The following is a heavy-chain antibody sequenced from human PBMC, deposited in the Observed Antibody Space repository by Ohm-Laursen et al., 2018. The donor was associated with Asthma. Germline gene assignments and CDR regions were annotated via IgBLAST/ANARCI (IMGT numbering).Heavy chain of an antibody. V-gene: IGHV1-18*01. J-gene: IGHJ1*01. Sequence: SVKVSCKASGYTFTSYGISWVRQAPGQGLEWMGWISAYNGNTNYAQKLQGRVTMTTDTSTSTAYMELRSLRSDDTAVYYCARSPNDYGDYVTEYFQHWGQGTMVTVSS. D-gene: IGHD4-17*01. CDR1: GYTFTSYG. CDR3: ARSPNDYGDYVTEYFQH. CDR2: ISAYNGNT.